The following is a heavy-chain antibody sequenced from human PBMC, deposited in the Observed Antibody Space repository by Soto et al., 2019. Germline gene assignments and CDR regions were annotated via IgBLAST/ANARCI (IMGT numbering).Heavy chain of an antibody. CDR2: IYPGDSDT. CDR1: ESSFSTYW. D-gene: IGHD2-21*02. CDR3: ARQIRHYYSSRNTYYYYGLAV. J-gene: IGHJ6*01. V-gene: IGHV5-51*01. Sequence: GESLKSSCKGSESSFSTYWIAWVRQMPGKGLEWMGLIYPGDSDTRYSPSFQGQVTISADKSISTAHLQWSSLKASDTAMYYCARQIRHYYSSRNTYYYYGLAVWGPGTTVTVSS.